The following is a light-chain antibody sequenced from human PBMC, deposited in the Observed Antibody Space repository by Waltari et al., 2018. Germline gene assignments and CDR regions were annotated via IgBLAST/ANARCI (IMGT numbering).Light chain of an antibody. J-gene: IGLJ3*02. Sequence: QSALTQPASVSGSPGQSITISCTGTSSDVGSYNLVSSYQQHPGKAPKLMIYEVSKRPSGISDRFSGSKSGNTASLTISGLQAEDEADYYCCSYAGSNTLVFGGGTKLTVL. CDR1: SSDVGSYNL. CDR3: CSYAGSNTLV. CDR2: EVS. V-gene: IGLV2-23*02.